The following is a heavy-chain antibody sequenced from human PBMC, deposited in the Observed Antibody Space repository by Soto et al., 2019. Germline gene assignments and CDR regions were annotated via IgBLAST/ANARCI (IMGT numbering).Heavy chain of an antibody. J-gene: IGHJ6*02. V-gene: IGHV4-59*01. CDR3: ATGLRITRVRGVIFYGMDV. CDR1: GGSISSYY. D-gene: IGHD3-10*01. Sequence: SETLSLTCTVSGGSISSYYWSWIRQPPGKGLEWIGYIYYSGSTNYNPSLKSRVTISVDTSKNQFSLKLSSVTAADTAVYYCATGLRITRVRGVIFYGMDVWGQGTRVTVPS. CDR2: IYYSGST.